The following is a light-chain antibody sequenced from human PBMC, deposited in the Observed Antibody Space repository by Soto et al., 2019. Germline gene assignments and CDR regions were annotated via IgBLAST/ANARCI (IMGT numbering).Light chain of an antibody. CDR2: EVT. J-gene: IGLJ1*01. CDR1: SGDIGSYNR. Sequence: QSVLTQPASVSGSPGQSITISCTGTSGDIGSYNRVSWYQQHPGKAPKLIIYEVTDRPSGVSNRFSGSKSGNTASLTISGLQAEDEAEYYCSSYTSRSTLDYVFGSGTKVTVL. V-gene: IGLV2-14*01. CDR3: SSYTSRSTLDYV.